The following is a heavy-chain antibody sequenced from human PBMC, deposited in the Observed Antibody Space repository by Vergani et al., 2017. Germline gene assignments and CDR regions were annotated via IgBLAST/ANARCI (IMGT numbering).Heavy chain of an antibody. CDR2: IKSKTDGGTT. Sequence: EVQLVESGGGLVKPGGSLSLSCAASGFTFSNACMSWVRQAPGKGLEWVGRIKSKTDGGTTDYAAPVKGRFTISRDDSKNTLYLQMNSLKTEDTAVYYCATVGPPCGDDCYTSWGQGTLVTVSS. J-gene: IGHJ4*02. V-gene: IGHV3-15*01. CDR1: GFTFSNAC. CDR3: ATVGPPCGDDCYTS. D-gene: IGHD2-21*02.